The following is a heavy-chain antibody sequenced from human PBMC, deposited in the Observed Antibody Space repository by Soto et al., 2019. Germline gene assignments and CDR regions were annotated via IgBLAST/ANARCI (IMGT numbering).Heavy chain of an antibody. D-gene: IGHD5-18*01. J-gene: IGHJ6*01. V-gene: IGHV3-30-3*01. CDR3: ARDSSRYSYGRMAV. CDR1: GFTFSSYA. CDR2: ISYDGSNK. Sequence: QVQLVESGGGVVQPGRSLRLSCAASGFTFSSYAMHWVRQAPGKGLEWVAVISYDGSNKYYADSVKGRFTISRDNSKNPLYLQMNSRRAEDTAVYYCARDSSRYSYGRMAVLGQGTTVTVAS.